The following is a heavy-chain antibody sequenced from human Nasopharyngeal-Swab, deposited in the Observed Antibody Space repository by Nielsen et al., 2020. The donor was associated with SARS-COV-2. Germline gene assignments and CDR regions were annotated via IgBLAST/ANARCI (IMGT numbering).Heavy chain of an antibody. D-gene: IGHD3-22*01. V-gene: IGHV3-9*01. Sequence: SLKISCAASGFTFDDYAMHWVRQAPGKGLEWVSGISWNSGSIGYADSVKGRFTISRDNAKNSLYLQMNSLRAEDTAVYYCARSQTYYYDSSGYLDCWGQGTLVTVSS. CDR3: ARSQTYYYDSSGYLDC. CDR2: ISWNSGSI. J-gene: IGHJ4*02. CDR1: GFTFDDYA.